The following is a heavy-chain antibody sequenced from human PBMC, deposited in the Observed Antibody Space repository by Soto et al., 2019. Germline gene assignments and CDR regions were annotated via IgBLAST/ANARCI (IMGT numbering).Heavy chain of an antibody. CDR1: GDSVSSNSAT. Sequence: QTLSFTCAISGDSVSSNSATWNWIRQSPSRGLEWLGRTYYRSKWDNEYAVSVKSRMTINPDTSKNQFSLQLNSVTPEDTAVYYCAKVSSSWYDGFFDLWGQGTLVTVS. CDR2: TYYRSKWDN. CDR3: AKVSSSWYDGFFDL. J-gene: IGHJ4*02. V-gene: IGHV6-1*01. D-gene: IGHD6-13*01.